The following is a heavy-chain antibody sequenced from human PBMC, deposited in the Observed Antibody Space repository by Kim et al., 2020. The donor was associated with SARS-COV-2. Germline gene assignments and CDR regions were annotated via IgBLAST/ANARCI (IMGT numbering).Heavy chain of an antibody. J-gene: IGHJ4*02. CDR1: GYTFTTYA. CDR3: ARDNRGNNYEGRGYLRY. CDR2: ISTDKDNT. Sequence: ASVKVSCKASGYTFTTYAITWVRQAPGQGLEWMGWISTDKDNTKYAQKVQGRVTMTTDTSTSTAYMELRSLRSDDTALYYCARDNRGNNYEGRGYLRYWGQGPLVTVSS. D-gene: IGHD5-18*01. V-gene: IGHV1-18*04.